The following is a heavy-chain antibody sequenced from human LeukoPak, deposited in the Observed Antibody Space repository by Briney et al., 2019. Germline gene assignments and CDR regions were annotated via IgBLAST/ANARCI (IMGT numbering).Heavy chain of an antibody. D-gene: IGHD3-3*01. CDR2: IGTAGDT. J-gene: IGHJ6*02. CDR1: GFTFSSYD. CDR3: ACTRVPDFWSGYYGTGYYYGMDV. Sequence: GGSLRLSCAASGFTFSSYDMPWVRQATGKGLEWVSAIGTAGDTYYPGSVKGRFTISRENAKNSLYLQMNSLRAGDTAVYYCACTRVPDFWSGYYGTGYYYGMDVWGQGTTVTVSS. V-gene: IGHV3-13*01.